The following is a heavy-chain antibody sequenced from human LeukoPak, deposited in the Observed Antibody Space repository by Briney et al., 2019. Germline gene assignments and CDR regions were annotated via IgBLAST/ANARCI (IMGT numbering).Heavy chain of an antibody. J-gene: IGHJ6*02. Sequence: PGGSLRLSCAASGFTFSSYGMHWVRQAPGKGLEWVAVIWYDGSNKYYADSVKGRFTISRDNSKNTLYLQMNSLRAEDTAVYYCAKDLVGYDSPRWSSSWYRNYYYYGMDVWGQGTTVTVSS. CDR1: GFTFSSYG. CDR2: IWYDGSNK. V-gene: IGHV3-33*06. CDR3: AKDLVGYDSPRWSSSWYRNYYYYGMDV. D-gene: IGHD6-13*01.